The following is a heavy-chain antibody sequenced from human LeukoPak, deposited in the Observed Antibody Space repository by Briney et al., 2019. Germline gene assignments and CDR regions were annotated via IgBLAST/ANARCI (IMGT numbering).Heavy chain of an antibody. J-gene: IGHJ3*02. CDR2: ISAYNGNT. CDR1: GYTFTSYG. CDR3: ASLKSGGDHDAFDI. D-gene: IGHD2-21*02. Sequence: ASVKVSCKASGYTFTSYGISWVRQAPGQGLEWMGWISAYNGNTNYAQKLQGRVTMTTDTSTSTAYMELRSLRSDDTAVYYCASLKSGGDHDAFDIWGQGTMVTVSS. V-gene: IGHV1-18*01.